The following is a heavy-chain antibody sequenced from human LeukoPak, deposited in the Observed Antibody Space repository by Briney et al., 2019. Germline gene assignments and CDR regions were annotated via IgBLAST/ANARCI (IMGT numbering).Heavy chain of an antibody. CDR1: GFTFSSYG. J-gene: IGHJ4*02. CDR3: ARVVGGSGSYYDY. Sequence: GGSLRLSCAASGFTFSSYGMHWVRQDPGKGLEWVAVISYDGSNKYYADSVKGRFTISRDNSKNTLYLQMNSLRAEGTAVYYCARVVGGSGSYYDYWGQGTLVTVSS. D-gene: IGHD1-26*01. CDR2: ISYDGSNK. V-gene: IGHV3-30*03.